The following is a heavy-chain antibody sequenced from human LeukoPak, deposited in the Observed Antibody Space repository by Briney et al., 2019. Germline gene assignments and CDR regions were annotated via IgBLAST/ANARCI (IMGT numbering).Heavy chain of an antibody. J-gene: IGHJ3*02. CDR2: INHSGST. CDR3: ARDLLAGGSFSFDI. CDR1: GGSFSGYY. Sequence: SETLSLTCAVYGGSFSGYYWSWIRQPPGKGLEWIGEINHSGSTNYNPSLKSRVTISVDTSKNQFSLKLSSVTAADTAVYYCARDLLAGGSFSFDIWGQGTMVTVSS. D-gene: IGHD1-26*01. V-gene: IGHV4-34*01.